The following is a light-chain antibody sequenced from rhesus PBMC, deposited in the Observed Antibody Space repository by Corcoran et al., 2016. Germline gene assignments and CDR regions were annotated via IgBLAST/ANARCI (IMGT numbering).Light chain of an antibody. J-gene: IGKJ1*01. CDR1: QGISSY. Sequence: DIQMSQSPSSLSASVGDRVPITCRASQGISSYLNWYQQKPGKAPKLLIYYANSLASGVPSRFSGSGSVTEFTLTLSSLQPEDFATYYCQQGNSNPWTFGQGTKVEIK. CDR3: QQGNSNPWT. V-gene: IGKV1-32*02. CDR2: YAN.